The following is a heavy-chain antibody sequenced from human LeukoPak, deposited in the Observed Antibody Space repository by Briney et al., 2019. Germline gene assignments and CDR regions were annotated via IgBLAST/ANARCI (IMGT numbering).Heavy chain of an antibody. Sequence: ASVRVSCKASGFTFSSSAMQWVRQARGQRLEWIGWIVVGSGNTNYAQKFQERVTITRDMSTSTAYMELSSLRSEDTAVYYCAADRGGVTYCGGDCLSHWGQGTLVTVSS. D-gene: IGHD2-21*02. J-gene: IGHJ1*01. CDR3: AADRGGVTYCGGDCLSH. CDR1: GFTFSSSA. V-gene: IGHV1-58*02. CDR2: IVVGSGNT.